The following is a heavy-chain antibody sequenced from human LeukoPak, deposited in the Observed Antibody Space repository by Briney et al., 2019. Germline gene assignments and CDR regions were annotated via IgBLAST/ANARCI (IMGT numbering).Heavy chain of an antibody. D-gene: IGHD3-3*01. CDR2: INSDGSST. V-gene: IGHV3-74*01. CDR3: ARGLGITIFGVVSQYNWFDP. Sequence: GGSLRLSCAASGFTFSSYWMHWVRQAPGMGLVWVSRINSDGSSTSYADSVKGRFTISRDNAKNTLYLQMNSLRAEDTAVYYCARGLGITIFGVVSQYNWFDPWGQGTLVTVSS. CDR1: GFTFSSYW. J-gene: IGHJ5*02.